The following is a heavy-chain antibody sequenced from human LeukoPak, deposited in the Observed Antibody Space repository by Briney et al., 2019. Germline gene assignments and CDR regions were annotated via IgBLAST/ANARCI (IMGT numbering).Heavy chain of an antibody. CDR3: ARAFSSGYYYAPGESFFDY. J-gene: IGHJ4*02. CDR1: GGSFSGYY. CDR2: IYYSGST. Sequence: SETLSLTCAVYGGSFSGYYWSWIRQPPGKGLEWIGSIYYSGSTYYNPSLKSRVTISVDTSKNQFSLKLSSVSAADTAVYYCARAFSSGYYYAPGESFFDYWGQGTLVTVSS. V-gene: IGHV4-34*01. D-gene: IGHD3-22*01.